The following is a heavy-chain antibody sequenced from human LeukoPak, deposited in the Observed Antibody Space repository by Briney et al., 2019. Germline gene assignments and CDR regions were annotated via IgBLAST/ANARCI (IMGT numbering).Heavy chain of an antibody. CDR2: IHYGGST. J-gene: IGHJ6*02. Sequence: SETLSLTCTVSGGSISSSYWGWLRQPPGEGLEWIGYIHYGGSTTYNPSLKSRVTISVDASKKQFSLRLHSVTAADTAVYYCARDFEAAVPYYYAMDVWGQGTTVTVSS. CDR3: ARDFEAAVPYYYAMDV. V-gene: IGHV4-59*01. CDR1: GGSISSSY. D-gene: IGHD6-13*01.